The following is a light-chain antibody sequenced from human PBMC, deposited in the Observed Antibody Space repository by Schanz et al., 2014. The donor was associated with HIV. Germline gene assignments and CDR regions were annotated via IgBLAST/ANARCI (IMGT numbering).Light chain of an antibody. CDR3: QQRSDWPPLT. V-gene: IGKV3D-20*02. J-gene: IGKJ2*01. CDR2: GAS. CDR1: QSVSDSY. Sequence: EFVLTQSPGTLSLSPGDRATLSCRASQSVSDSYLAWYQQKPGQAPRLLIYGASSRATGIPARFSGSGSGTEFTLTISSLQSEDFAVYYCQQRSDWPPLTFGQGTKLEIK.